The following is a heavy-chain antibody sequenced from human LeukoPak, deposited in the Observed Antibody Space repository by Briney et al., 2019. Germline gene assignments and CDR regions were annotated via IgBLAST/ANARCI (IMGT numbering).Heavy chain of an antibody. Sequence: GGSLRLSCAASGFTFSNYTMNWVRQAPGKGLEWVSSISSSRSYIFYADSVKGRFTVSRDNAKNTLYLQMNSLRAEDTAVYYCARDWFHAIDYWGQGTLVTVSS. CDR1: GFTFSNYT. CDR3: ARDWFHAIDY. CDR2: ISSSRSYI. V-gene: IGHV3-21*06. J-gene: IGHJ4*02. D-gene: IGHD2/OR15-2a*01.